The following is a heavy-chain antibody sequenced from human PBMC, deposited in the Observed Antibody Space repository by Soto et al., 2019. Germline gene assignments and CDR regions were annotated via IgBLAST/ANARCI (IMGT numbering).Heavy chain of an antibody. D-gene: IGHD6-19*01. J-gene: IGHJ5*02. V-gene: IGHV1-3*01. Sequence: ASVKVSCKASGYTFTSYAMHWVRQAPGQRLEWMGWINAGNGNTKYSQKFQGRVTITRDTSASTAYMELSSLRSEDTAVYYCAREGIAVAGIRLNWFDPWGQGTLVTVSS. CDR2: INAGNGNT. CDR3: AREGIAVAGIRLNWFDP. CDR1: GYTFTSYA.